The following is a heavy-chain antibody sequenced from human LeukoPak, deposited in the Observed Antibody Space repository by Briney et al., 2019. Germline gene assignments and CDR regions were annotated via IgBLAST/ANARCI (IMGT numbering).Heavy chain of an antibody. Sequence: PGRSLRLSCTASGFTFGDYAMSWVRQAPGKGLEWVGFIRGKAYGGTTEYAASVKGRFTISRDDSKSIAYLQMNSLKTEDTAVYYCTRDFAIAAAGFRFDYWGQGTLVTVSS. J-gene: IGHJ4*02. D-gene: IGHD6-13*01. CDR2: IRGKAYGGTT. V-gene: IGHV3-49*04. CDR1: GFTFGDYA. CDR3: TRDFAIAAAGFRFDY.